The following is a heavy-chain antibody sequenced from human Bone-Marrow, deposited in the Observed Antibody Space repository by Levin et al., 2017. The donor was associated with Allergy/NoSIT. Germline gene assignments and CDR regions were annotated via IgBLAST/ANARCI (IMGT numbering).Heavy chain of an antibody. CDR2: IYWDDDK. Sequence: SGPTLVKPTQTLTLTCTFSGFSLSTSGVGVGWIRQPPGKALEWLALIYWDDDKRYSPSLKSRLTITKDTSKNQVVLTMTNMDPVDTATYYCAHRRLGQQLGGPGVAFDIWGQGTMVTVSS. CDR1: GFSLSTSGVG. CDR3: AHRRLGQQLGGPGVAFDI. V-gene: IGHV2-5*02. J-gene: IGHJ3*02. D-gene: IGHD6-13*01.